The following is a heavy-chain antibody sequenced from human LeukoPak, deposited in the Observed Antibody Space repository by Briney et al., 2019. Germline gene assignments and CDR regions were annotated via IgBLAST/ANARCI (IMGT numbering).Heavy chain of an antibody. CDR3: AKDLLWFGELSGNWFDP. CDR2: IWYDGSNK. J-gene: IGHJ5*02. CDR1: GFTFSSYG. Sequence: GGSLRLSCAASGFTFSSYGMHWVRQAPGKGLEWVAVIWYDGSNKYYADSVKGRFTISRDNSKNTLYLQMNSLGAEDTAVYHCAKDLLWFGELSGNWFDPWGQGTLVTVSS. D-gene: IGHD3-10*01. V-gene: IGHV3-33*06.